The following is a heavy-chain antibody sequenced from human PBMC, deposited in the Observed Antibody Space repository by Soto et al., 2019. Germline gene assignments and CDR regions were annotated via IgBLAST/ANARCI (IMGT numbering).Heavy chain of an antibody. J-gene: IGHJ4*02. Sequence: SETLCLTCTVSGGSISSYYWSWIRQPPGKGLEWIGYIYYSGSTNYNPSLKSRVTISVDTSKNQFSQNLSSVTAADTAVYYCARRYGYSFAFWGQGTLVTV. CDR2: IYYSGST. CDR1: GGSISSYY. V-gene: IGHV4-59*08. D-gene: IGHD1-1*01. CDR3: ARRYGYSFAF.